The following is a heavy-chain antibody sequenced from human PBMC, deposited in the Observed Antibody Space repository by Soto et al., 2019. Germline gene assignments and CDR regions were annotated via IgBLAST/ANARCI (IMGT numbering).Heavy chain of an antibody. CDR3: ARGIQCRGDCLENPTWSAP. J-gene: IGHJ5*02. CDR1: WGDSGAYT. D-gene: IGHD3-3*01. Sequence: SLKVSWTGYWGDSGAYTYSWVRPSPEQGLEWMGLIIPIFGTPYYAQKFQGRVTITADKSTSTVYMELRRLRSDDTASYFCARGIQCRGDCLENPTWSAPWREGTLVTVSS. CDR2: IIPIFGTP. V-gene: IGHV1-69*06.